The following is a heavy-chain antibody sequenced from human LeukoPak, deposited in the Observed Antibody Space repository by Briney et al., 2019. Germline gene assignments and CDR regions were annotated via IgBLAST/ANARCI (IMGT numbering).Heavy chain of an antibody. CDR1: GFTFSSHA. J-gene: IGHJ4*02. V-gene: IGHV3-23*01. CDR3: ATVRGDHAHLQDDFDY. CDR2: ITGSGSGA. Sequence: GGSLRLSCTASGFTFSSHAMTWVRQAAGKGLQWVSSITGSGSGAYYADSVKGRVTISRDNSKNTLFLQMDSLRAEDTAMYYCATVRGDHAHLQDDFDYWGQGTLVTVSS. D-gene: IGHD2-21*02.